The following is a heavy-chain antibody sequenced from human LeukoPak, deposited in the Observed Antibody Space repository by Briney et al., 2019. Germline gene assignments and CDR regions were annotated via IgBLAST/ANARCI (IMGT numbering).Heavy chain of an antibody. Sequence: GGSLRPSCAASGFTVCSIYMSWVRQAPGTGLEWVSVIYSGGSTYYADSVKGRFTISRDNSKNTLYLQMNSLRAEDTAVYYCARVFVVVGSTDAFDIWGQGTVVTVSS. V-gene: IGHV3-53*01. D-gene: IGHD2-15*01. J-gene: IGHJ3*02. CDR2: IYSGGST. CDR3: ARVFVVVGSTDAFDI. CDR1: GFTVCSIY.